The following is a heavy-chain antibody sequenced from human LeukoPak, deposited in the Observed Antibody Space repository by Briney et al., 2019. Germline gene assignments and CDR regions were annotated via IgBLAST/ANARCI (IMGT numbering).Heavy chain of an antibody. V-gene: IGHV3-7*01. CDR2: IKTDGGEK. D-gene: IGHD7-27*01. CDR1: GFSFNNYW. CDR3: ARDYVWGSPESDY. J-gene: IGHJ4*02. Sequence: GGSLRLSCVASGFSFNNYWMSWFRQAPGKGLEWVGNIKTDGGEKYYVGSVRGRFTISRDNAKNSLYLQMNSLRAEDTAVYYCARDYVWGSPESDYWGQGTLVTVSS.